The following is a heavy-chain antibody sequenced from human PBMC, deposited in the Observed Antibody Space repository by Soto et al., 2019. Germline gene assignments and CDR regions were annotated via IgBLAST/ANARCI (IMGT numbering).Heavy chain of an antibody. D-gene: IGHD3-3*01. V-gene: IGHV4-61*08. Sequence: SETLSLTCTVSGGSISSGGYYWSWIRQHPGKGPEWIGYIYYSGSTNYNPSLKSRVTISVDTSKNQFSLKLSSVTAADTAVYYCARVAYSAGSITLDYWGQGTLVTVSS. CDR2: IYYSGST. CDR1: GGSISSGGYY. CDR3: ARVAYSAGSITLDY. J-gene: IGHJ4*02.